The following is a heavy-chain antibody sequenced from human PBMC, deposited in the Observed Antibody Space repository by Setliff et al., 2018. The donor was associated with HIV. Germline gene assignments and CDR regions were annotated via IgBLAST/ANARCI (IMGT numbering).Heavy chain of an antibody. V-gene: IGHV4-39*07. J-gene: IGHJ4*02. CDR3: ASVYSSSSRPYFDY. D-gene: IGHD6-6*01. Sequence: PSETLSLTCTVSGGSISSSSYYWGWIRQPRGQGLEWIGSIYYSGSTYYNPSLKSRVTISVDTSKNQFSLKLSSVTAADTAVYYCASVYSSSSRPYFDYWGQGTLVTVSS. CDR1: GGSISSSSYY. CDR2: IYYSGST.